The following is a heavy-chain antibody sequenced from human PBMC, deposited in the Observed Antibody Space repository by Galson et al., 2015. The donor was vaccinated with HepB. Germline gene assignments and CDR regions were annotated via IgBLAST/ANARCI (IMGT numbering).Heavy chain of an antibody. CDR2: ISYDGSNK. Sequence: SLRLSCAASGFTFSSYGMHWVRQAPGKGLEWVAVISYDGSNKYYADSVKGRFTISRDNSKNTLYLQMNSLRAEDTAVYYCAKVGAARQYYYYGMDVWGQGTTVTVSS. CDR1: GFTFSSYG. V-gene: IGHV3-30*18. J-gene: IGHJ6*02. CDR3: AKVGAARQYYYYGMDV. D-gene: IGHD6-6*01.